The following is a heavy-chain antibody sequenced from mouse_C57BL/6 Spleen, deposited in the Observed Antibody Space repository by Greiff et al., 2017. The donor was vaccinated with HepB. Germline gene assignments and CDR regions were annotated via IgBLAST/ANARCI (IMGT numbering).Heavy chain of an antibody. CDR3: ASSMVTNYFDY. Sequence: VQLQQPGAELVKPGASVKLSCKASGYTFTSYWMHWVKQRPGQGLEWIGMIHPNSGSTNYNEKFKSKATLTVDKSSSTAYMQLSSLTSEDSAVYYCASSMVTNYFDYWGQGTTLTVSS. V-gene: IGHV1-64*01. CDR2: IHPNSGST. D-gene: IGHD2-2*01. J-gene: IGHJ2*01. CDR1: GYTFTSYW.